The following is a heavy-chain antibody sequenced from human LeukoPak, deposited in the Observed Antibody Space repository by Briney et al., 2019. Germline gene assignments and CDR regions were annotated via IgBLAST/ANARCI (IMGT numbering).Heavy chain of an antibody. CDR1: GFTFSSYS. D-gene: IGHD6-19*01. CDR3: ARANSGWSRFLDY. Sequence: GGSLRLSCAASGFTFSSYSMNWVRQAPGKGLEWVSYISSSSSTIYYADSVKGQFTISRDNAKNSLYLQMNSLRAEDTAVYYCARANSGWSRFLDYWGQGTLVTVSS. J-gene: IGHJ4*02. V-gene: IGHV3-48*01. CDR2: ISSSSSTI.